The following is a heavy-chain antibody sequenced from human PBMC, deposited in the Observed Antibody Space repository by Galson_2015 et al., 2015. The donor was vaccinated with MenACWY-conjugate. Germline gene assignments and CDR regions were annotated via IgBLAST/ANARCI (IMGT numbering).Heavy chain of an antibody. J-gene: IGHJ6*02. Sequence: SLRLSCAVSGLTVSSSYMTWVRQAPGKGLEWVSVIYSDGSTYNADSVKGRFTISRDNSKNTVFLQMTSLRAEDTAMYYCARDSRATTVWGLNKRKTIDYYYGMDVWGQGTTVIVSS. CDR2: IYSDGST. V-gene: IGHV3-53*01. D-gene: IGHD3-10*01. CDR1: GLTVSSSY. CDR3: ARDSRATTVWGLNKRKTIDYYYGMDV.